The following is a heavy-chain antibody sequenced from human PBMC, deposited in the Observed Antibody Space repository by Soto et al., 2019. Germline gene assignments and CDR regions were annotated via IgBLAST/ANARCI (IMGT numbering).Heavy chain of an antibody. D-gene: IGHD2-15*01. J-gene: IGHJ4*02. Sequence: SETLSLTCTVSGGCISNYYWSWIRQPPGKGLEWIGYMYYSGSTNYNPSLKSRVTISLDTSKNQFSLKLSSVTAADTAVYYCARAGAATLSDYWGQGTLVTVSS. CDR2: MYYSGST. CDR1: GGCISNYY. CDR3: ARAGAATLSDY. V-gene: IGHV4-59*01.